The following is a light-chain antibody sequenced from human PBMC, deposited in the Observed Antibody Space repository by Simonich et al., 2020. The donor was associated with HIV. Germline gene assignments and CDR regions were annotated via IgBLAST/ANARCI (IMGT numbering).Light chain of an antibody. Sequence: DIVMTQSPDSLAVSLGERATIPCKSSQSVLYLSNNKNYLVCYQQKPGQPPKLLIYGASTRESGVPDRFSGSGSGTDFTLTISSLQAEDVAVYYCQQYYSTPPYTFGQGTKLEIK. V-gene: IGKV4-1*01. J-gene: IGKJ2*01. CDR3: QQYYSTPPYT. CDR1: QSVLYLSNNKNY. CDR2: GAS.